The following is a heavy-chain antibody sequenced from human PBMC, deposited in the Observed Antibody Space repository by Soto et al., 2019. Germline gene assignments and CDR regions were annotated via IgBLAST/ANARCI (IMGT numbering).Heavy chain of an antibody. CDR2: INHSGST. D-gene: IGHD3-9*01. CDR1: GGSFSGYY. Sequence: QVQLQQWGAGLLKPSETLSLTCAVYGGSFSGYYWSWIRQPPGKGLEWIGEINHSGSTNYNPSLKSRVTISVDTSKTQFSLKLSSVTAADTAVYYCARDSRILTGYYSVNWFDPWGQGTLVTVSS. CDR3: ARDSRILTGYYSVNWFDP. J-gene: IGHJ5*02. V-gene: IGHV4-34*01.